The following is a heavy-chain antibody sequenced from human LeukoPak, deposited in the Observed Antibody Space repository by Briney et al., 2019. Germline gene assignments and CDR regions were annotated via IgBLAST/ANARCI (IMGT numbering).Heavy chain of an antibody. CDR2: ISSDGSNE. CDR3: AKDGYCSSTSCYPLHFHS. D-gene: IGHD2-2*03. Sequence: GGSLRLSCAASGFSFSNYGMHWVRQAPGKGLEWVAVISSDGSNEYCADSAKGRFTISRDNSKNTLYLQMDSLRAEDTAVYYCAKDGYCSSTSCYPLHFHSWGQGTLVTVSS. CDR1: GFSFSNYG. V-gene: IGHV3-30*18. J-gene: IGHJ4*02.